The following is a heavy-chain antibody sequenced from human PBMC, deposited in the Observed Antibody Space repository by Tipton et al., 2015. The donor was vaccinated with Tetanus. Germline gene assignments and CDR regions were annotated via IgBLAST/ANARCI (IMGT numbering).Heavy chain of an antibody. Sequence: QVQLVQSGPEVKKPGASVKVSCTASGYSFTGYGINWVRQAPGQGLEWVGSISGYSGNTRYAQNLQGRVTMTTDSSTSTAYMELRSLRSDGTAVYYCARGGETILWGQGTLVTVSS. CDR3: ARGGETIL. V-gene: IGHV1-18*01. J-gene: IGHJ4*02. CDR2: ISGYSGNT. D-gene: IGHD1/OR15-1a*01. CDR1: GYSFTGYG.